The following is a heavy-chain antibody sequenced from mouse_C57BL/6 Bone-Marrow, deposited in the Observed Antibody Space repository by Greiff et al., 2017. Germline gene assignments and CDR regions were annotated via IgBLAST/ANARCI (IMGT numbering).Heavy chain of an antibody. V-gene: IGHV1-42*01. CDR1: GYSFTGYY. D-gene: IGHD1-1*01. CDR2: INPSTGGT. CDR3: ARGVYYYGSSGFAY. J-gene: IGHJ3*01. Sequence: EVQLQQSGPELVKPGASVKISCKASGYSFTGYYMNWVKQSPEKSLEWIGEINPSTGGTTYNQKFKAKATLTVDKSASTAYMQLKSLTSEDSAVYYCARGVYYYGSSGFAYWGQGTLVTVSA.